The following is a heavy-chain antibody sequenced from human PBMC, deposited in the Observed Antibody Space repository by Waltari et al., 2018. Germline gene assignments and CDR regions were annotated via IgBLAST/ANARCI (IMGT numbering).Heavy chain of an antibody. CDR1: GFTFGRYW. V-gene: IGHV3-7*04. CDR3: ARDPTRKFDY. Sequence: EVPLVEAGGGLVQPGGSLRLSCAASGFTFGRYWMTGVRQAPGKGLEWVASIKEDGGEEYYVGSVKGRFTSSRDNARNSLYLQMNSLRAEDTAVYYCARDPTRKFDYWGQGTLVTASS. J-gene: IGHJ4*02. CDR2: IKEDGGEE.